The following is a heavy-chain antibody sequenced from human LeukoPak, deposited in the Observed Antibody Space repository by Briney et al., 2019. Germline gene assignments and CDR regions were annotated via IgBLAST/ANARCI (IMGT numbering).Heavy chain of an antibody. V-gene: IGHV3-21*01. CDR2: ISSSSSYI. CDR3: ARDADIVVVPAAHKYFDY. Sequence: TGGSLRLSCAASGFTFSSYSMNWVRQAPGKGLEWVSSISSSSSYIYYADSVKGRFTISRDNAKNSLYLQMNSLRAEDTAVYYCARDADIVVVPAAHKYFDYWGQGTLVTVSS. J-gene: IGHJ4*02. D-gene: IGHD2-2*01. CDR1: GFTFSSYS.